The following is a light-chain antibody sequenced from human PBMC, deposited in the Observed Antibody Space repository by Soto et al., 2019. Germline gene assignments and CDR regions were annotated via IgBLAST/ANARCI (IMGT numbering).Light chain of an antibody. V-gene: IGKV1-6*01. J-gene: IGKJ1*01. CDR3: LQDYNYPRT. Sequence: AIQMTQSPLSLSASVGDRVTITCRASQDIGKDLGWYQQKPGEAPELLISVASTLESGVPSRFSGSGSSTDFSLTISSLQPEDFATYYCLQDYNYPRTFGQGTKVEIK. CDR1: QDIGKD. CDR2: VAS.